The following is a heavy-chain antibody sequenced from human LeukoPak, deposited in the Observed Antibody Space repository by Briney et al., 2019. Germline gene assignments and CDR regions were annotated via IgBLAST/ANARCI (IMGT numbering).Heavy chain of an antibody. CDR3: ARVSGIAARPFYYYMDV. CDR2: IYYSGST. V-gene: IGHV4-59*01. J-gene: IGHJ6*03. Sequence: SETLSLTCTVSGGSISSYYWSWIRQPPGKGLEWIGYIYYSGSTNYNPSLKSRVTISVDTSKNQFSLKLSSVTAADTAVYYCARVSGIAARPFYYYMDVWGKGTTVTVSS. CDR1: GGSISSYY. D-gene: IGHD6-6*01.